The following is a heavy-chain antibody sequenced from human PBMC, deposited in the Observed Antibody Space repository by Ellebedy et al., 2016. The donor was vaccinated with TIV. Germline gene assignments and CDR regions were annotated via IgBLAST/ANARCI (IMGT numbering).Heavy chain of an antibody. J-gene: IGHJ4*02. Sequence: GGSLRLXXAASGFTFSSYDMHWVRQATGKGLEWVSAIGTAGDTYYPGSVKGRFTISRENAKNSLYLQMNSLRAGDTAVYYCASHLGYGGNSPERDYWGQGTLVTVSS. D-gene: IGHD4-23*01. CDR2: IGTAGDT. V-gene: IGHV3-13*01. CDR3: ASHLGYGGNSPERDY. CDR1: GFTFSSYD.